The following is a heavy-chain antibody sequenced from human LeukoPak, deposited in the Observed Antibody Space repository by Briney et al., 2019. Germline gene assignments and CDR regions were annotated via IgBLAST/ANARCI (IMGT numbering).Heavy chain of an antibody. Sequence: SETLSLTCAVYGGSFSGYYWSWTRQPPGKGLEWIGEINHSGSTNYNPSLKSRVTISVDTSKNQFSLKLSSVTAADTAVYYCARGILQRKQSLSDIVVVPAATAGASNRSLDPLSHFDYWGQGTLVTVSS. V-gene: IGHV4-34*01. D-gene: IGHD2-2*01. J-gene: IGHJ4*02. CDR1: GGSFSGYY. CDR2: INHSGST. CDR3: ARGILQRKQSLSDIVVVPAATAGASNRSLDPLSHFDY.